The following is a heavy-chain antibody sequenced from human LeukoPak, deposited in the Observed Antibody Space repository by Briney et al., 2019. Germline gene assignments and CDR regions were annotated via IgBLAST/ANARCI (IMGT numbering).Heavy chain of an antibody. CDR2: ITASGGGP. D-gene: IGHD2-15*01. CDR3: VKDGRTSAPC. V-gene: IGHV3-23*01. Sequence: GGSLRHSCAASGFTVSSNYMTWVRQAPGKGLEWVSGITASGGGPSSADSVKGRFTISRDNSKNMVYLQMNSLRDDDTAVYYCVKDGRTSAPCWGQGTLVTVSS. J-gene: IGHJ4*02. CDR1: GFTVSSNY.